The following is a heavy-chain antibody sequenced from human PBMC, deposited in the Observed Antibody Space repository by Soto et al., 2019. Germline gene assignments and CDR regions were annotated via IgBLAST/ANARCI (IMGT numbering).Heavy chain of an antibody. Sequence: SETLSLTCAVSGDSISSYYCMWIRQPPGKGLESIGYLYYGRSANYNPSLKSRVTLSVDTSTNQCSLTLSSMTAADTAVYYCARAFAIDWYTYYFDYWGQGPLVTVSS. J-gene: IGHJ4*02. CDR2: LYYGRSA. CDR3: ARAFAIDWYTYYFDY. CDR1: GDSISSYY. V-gene: IGHV4-59*01. D-gene: IGHD3-9*01.